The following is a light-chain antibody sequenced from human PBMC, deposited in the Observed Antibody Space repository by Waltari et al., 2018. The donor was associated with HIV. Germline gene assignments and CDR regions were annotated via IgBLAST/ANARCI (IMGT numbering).Light chain of an antibody. Sequence: QSVLTQPPSVSGAPGQRVPLSCTGTSSNTGAGSALHWYQLLPGTAPELPLNHNNNRPAGVPDRFSGAKSGTSASLAITGLQAEDEADYYCQSYDSSLSGSWVFGGGTKLTVL. CDR3: QSYDSSLSGSWV. CDR1: SSNTGAGSA. V-gene: IGLV1-40*01. J-gene: IGLJ3*02. CDR2: HNN.